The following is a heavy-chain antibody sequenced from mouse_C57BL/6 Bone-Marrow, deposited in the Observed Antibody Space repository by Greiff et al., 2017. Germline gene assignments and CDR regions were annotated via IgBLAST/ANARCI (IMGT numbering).Heavy chain of an antibody. J-gene: IGHJ4*01. D-gene: IGHD1-1*01. Sequence: EVQLQHSVAELVRPGASVKLSCTASGFNIKNTYMHWVKQRPEQGLEWIGRIDTANGNTKYAPKFPGKATITADTSSNTAYMQLSSLTSEDTAIYYCAIWGCITTGVWYSMDYWGQGTSVTVSS. CDR2: IDTANGNT. CDR3: AIWGCITTGVWYSMDY. V-gene: IGHV14-3*01. CDR1: GFNIKNTY.